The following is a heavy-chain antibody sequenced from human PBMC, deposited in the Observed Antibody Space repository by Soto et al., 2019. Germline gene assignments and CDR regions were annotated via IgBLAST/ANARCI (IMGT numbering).Heavy chain of an antibody. Sequence: SVKVSCNASGGTFSSYATSWVRQAPGKGLGWMGGIIPIFGTANYAQKFQGRVTITADKSTSTAYMELSSLRSEDTAVYYCAVPYCSSTSCYKPSARGGMDVWGQGTTVTVSS. V-gene: IGHV1-69*06. D-gene: IGHD2-2*02. CDR3: AVPYCSSTSCYKPSARGGMDV. J-gene: IGHJ6*02. CDR1: GGTFSSYA. CDR2: IIPIFGTA.